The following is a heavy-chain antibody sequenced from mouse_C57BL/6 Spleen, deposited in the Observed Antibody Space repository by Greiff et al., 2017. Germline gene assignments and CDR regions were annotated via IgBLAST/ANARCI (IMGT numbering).Heavy chain of an antibody. Sequence: VQLQQPGAELVRPGTSVKLSCKASGYTFTSYWMHWVKQRPGQGLEWIGVIDPSDSYTNYNQKFKGKATMTVDTSSSTAYMQLSSLTSEDSAVYYGARRGGAYAMGYWGQGASVTVSS. V-gene: IGHV1-59*01. J-gene: IGHJ4*01. CDR2: IDPSDSYT. CDR3: ARRGGAYAMGY. CDR1: GYTFTSYW.